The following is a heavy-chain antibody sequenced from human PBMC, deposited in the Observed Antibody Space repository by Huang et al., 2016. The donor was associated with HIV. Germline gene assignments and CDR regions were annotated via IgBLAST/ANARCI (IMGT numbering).Heavy chain of an antibody. CDR1: GFAFSRYG. Sequence: EVELVESGGGLVKPGGSLRLSFAASGFAFSRYGMNWVRQASGKGLEWVTFIGRERSYISYADSVKGRVTISRDNAKSSIYLQLDSLRAEDTAVYYCAYQQWLVGGLNHWGQGTLVVVSS. J-gene: IGHJ5*02. D-gene: IGHD6-19*01. V-gene: IGHV3-21*02. CDR3: AYQQWLVGGLNH. CDR2: IGRERSYI.